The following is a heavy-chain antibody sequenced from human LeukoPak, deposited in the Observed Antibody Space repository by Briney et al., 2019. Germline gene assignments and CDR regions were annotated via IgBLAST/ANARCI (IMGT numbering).Heavy chain of an antibody. CDR1: GYTYTGYY. CDR3: ARDSKGTESGDYYYGMDV. CDR2: INPNSGGT. J-gene: IGHJ6*04. D-gene: IGHD7-27*01. Sequence: GASVTVSCKASGYTYTGYYMHWVRQAPGQGLEGMGWINPNSGGTNYAQKFQDWVTMTRDTSISTAYMELSRLRSDDTAVYYCARDSKGTESGDYYYGMDVWGKGTTVTVSS. V-gene: IGHV1-2*04.